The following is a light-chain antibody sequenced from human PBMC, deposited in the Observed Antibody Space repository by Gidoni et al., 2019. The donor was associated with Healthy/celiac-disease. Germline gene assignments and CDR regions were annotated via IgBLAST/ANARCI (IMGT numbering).Light chain of an antibody. CDR3: QHYNNWWT. Sequence: EIVMTQSPATLSVSPGERATLSCRASKSVSSNLAWYQQKPGQAPRLLIYGASTRATGIPARFSGSGSGTEFTLTISSLQSEDFAVYYCQHYNNWWTFGQGTKVEIK. CDR2: GAS. V-gene: IGKV3-15*01. CDR1: KSVSSN. J-gene: IGKJ1*01.